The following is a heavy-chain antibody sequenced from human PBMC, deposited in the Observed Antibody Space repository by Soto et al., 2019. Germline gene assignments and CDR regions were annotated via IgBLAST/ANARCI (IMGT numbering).Heavy chain of an antibody. CDR2: IWYDGSNK. CDR1: GFTFSSYG. D-gene: IGHD2-2*01. Sequence: QVQLVESGGGVVQPGRSLRLSCAASGFTFSSYGMHWVRQAPGKGLEWVAVIWYDGSNKYYADSVKGRFTISRDNSKNTLYLQMNSLRAEDTAVYYCARVSRYCSCTSCPGCDDFDIWGQGTMVTVSS. CDR3: ARVSRYCSCTSCPGCDDFDI. J-gene: IGHJ3*02. V-gene: IGHV3-33*01.